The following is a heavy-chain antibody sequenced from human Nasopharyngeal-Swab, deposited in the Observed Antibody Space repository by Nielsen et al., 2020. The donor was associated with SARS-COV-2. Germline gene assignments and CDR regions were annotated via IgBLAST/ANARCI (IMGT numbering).Heavy chain of an antibody. D-gene: IGHD6-19*01. CDR1: GFSFSGYY. Sequence: ESLKISCAASGFSFSGYYWSWIRQPPGKGLEWIGEINHSGSTNYNPSLKSRVTMSVDTSKNQFSLKLSSVTAADTAVYYCARGDGIAVAGTRNPHFDYWGQGTLVTVSS. V-gene: IGHV4-34*01. J-gene: IGHJ4*02. CDR2: INHSGST. CDR3: ARGDGIAVAGTRNPHFDY.